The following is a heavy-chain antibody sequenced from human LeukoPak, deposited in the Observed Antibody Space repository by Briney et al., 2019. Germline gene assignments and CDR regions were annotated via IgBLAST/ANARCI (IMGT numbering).Heavy chain of an antibody. D-gene: IGHD5-24*01. Sequence: PGGSLRLSCAASGFFFGDFGMNWVRQSPGKGLEWVSSISPGSDFTYYADSMKGRFTISRDNAKSSLYLQMNSLRADDTAVYYCTRGDGYTLDYWGQGTLVTVSS. J-gene: IGHJ4*02. CDR3: TRGDGYTLDY. V-gene: IGHV3-21*06. CDR2: ISPGSDFT. CDR1: GFFFGDFG.